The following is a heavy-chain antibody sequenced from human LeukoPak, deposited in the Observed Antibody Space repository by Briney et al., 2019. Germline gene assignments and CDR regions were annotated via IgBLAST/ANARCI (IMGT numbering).Heavy chain of an antibody. J-gene: IGHJ4*02. CDR3: AMGVVVPEYYFDY. Sequence: GASVKVSCKASGYTFTGYYIHWVRQAPGQGLEWMGWINPNSGGTNYAQKFQGRVTMTRDTSISTAYMELSRLRSDDTAVYYCAMGVVVPEYYFDYWGQGTLVTVSS. V-gene: IGHV1-2*02. CDR1: GYTFTGYY. CDR2: INPNSGGT. D-gene: IGHD2-2*01.